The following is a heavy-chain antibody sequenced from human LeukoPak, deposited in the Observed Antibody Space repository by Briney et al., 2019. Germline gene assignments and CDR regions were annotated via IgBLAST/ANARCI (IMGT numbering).Heavy chain of an antibody. D-gene: IGHD2-2*01. CDR3: ARRAVYPNWFDP. J-gene: IGHJ5*02. Sequence: SETLSLSCTVSGGSISSYYWNWIRQPPGKGLEWIGYIYTSGSTNYNPSLESRVTISVDTSKNQFSLKLTSVTAADTAVYYCARRAVYPNWFDPWGQGTLVTVSS. V-gene: IGHV4-4*09. CDR1: GGSISSYY. CDR2: IYTSGST.